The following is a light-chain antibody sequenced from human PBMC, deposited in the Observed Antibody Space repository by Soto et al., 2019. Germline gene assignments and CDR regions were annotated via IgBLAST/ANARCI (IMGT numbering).Light chain of an antibody. Sequence: DIQMTQSPSSLSASVGDRVTITCRASQSISSYLNWYQQKPGKAPNLLIYAASTLQSGVPSRFSGSGSGTDFTLTTSSLQPEDFATYFCQHGYSTPLTFGGGTKVDIK. CDR3: QHGYSTPLT. V-gene: IGKV1-39*01. J-gene: IGKJ4*01. CDR1: QSISSY. CDR2: AAS.